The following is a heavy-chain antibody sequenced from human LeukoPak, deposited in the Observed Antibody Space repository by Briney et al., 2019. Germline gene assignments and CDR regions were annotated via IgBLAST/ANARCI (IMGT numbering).Heavy chain of an antibody. CDR1: GGSISSSPYS. CDR3: AREKDFSLWDAAVDY. D-gene: IGHD3-3*01. Sequence: SETLSLTCTVSGGSISSSPYSWAWIRQPPGKGLEWMGGIYYSGRSYYKVSLKSRVSMSIDTSKNQFSLKLSSVTAADTAVYYCAREKDFSLWDAAVDYWGQGTLVTVSS. J-gene: IGHJ4*02. V-gene: IGHV4-39*07. CDR2: IYYSGRS.